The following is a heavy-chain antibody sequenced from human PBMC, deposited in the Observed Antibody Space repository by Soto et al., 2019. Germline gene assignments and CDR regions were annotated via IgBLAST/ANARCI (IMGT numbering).Heavy chain of an antibody. CDR3: SRRPSYYYDSSGFDPFDY. J-gene: IGHJ4*02. D-gene: IGHD3-22*01. V-gene: IGHV4-39*01. Sequence: QLQLQESGPGLVKPSETLSLTCSVSGGSISSKNYYWGWIRQPPGKGLEWIGIIYYSGTTYYNPSLKNRVIISVDTSKNQLSLKLSSVTAADTAVYYCSRRPSYYYDSSGFDPFDYWGQGTLVTVSS. CDR1: GGSISSKNYY. CDR2: IYYSGTT.